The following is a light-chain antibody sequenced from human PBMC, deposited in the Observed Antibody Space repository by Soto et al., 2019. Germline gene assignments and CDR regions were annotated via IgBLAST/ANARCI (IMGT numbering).Light chain of an antibody. CDR1: SSDVGGYNY. J-gene: IGLJ2*01. CDR2: DVN. CDR3: CSYINSDAFE. Sequence: QSVLTQPASVSGSPGQSITISCTGTSSDVGGYNYVSWYQQHPGKAPKLLIYDVNRRPSGVSNRFSGSKSGNTASLTISGLQAEDEADYYCCSYINSDAFEFGGGTQLTVL. V-gene: IGLV2-14*01.